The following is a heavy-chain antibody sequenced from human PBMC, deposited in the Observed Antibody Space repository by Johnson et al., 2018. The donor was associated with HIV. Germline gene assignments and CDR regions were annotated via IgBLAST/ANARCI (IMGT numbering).Heavy chain of an antibody. V-gene: IGHV3-30*02. Sequence: QVQLVESGGGVVQPGVSLRLSCAASGFTFSSYGMHWVRQAPGKGLEWVAFIRYDGSNKYYADSVKGRFTISRDNSKNTLYLQMNSLRAEDTAVYYCAKDYYDILTGMRDDAFDIWGQGTMVTVSS. J-gene: IGHJ3*02. CDR3: AKDYYDILTGMRDDAFDI. D-gene: IGHD3-9*01. CDR1: GFTFSSYG. CDR2: IRYDGSNK.